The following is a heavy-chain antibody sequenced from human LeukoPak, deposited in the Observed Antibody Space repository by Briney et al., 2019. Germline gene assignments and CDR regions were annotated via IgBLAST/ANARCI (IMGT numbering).Heavy chain of an antibody. V-gene: IGHV3-23*01. J-gene: IGHJ4*02. Sequence: PGGSLRLSCAASGFTFNTYAMSWVRQAPGKGLEWVSAISTGGVNTYYTDSVKGRFTISRDNSKNTLYLQMNSLRVEDTAVYYCARERQQLEGLGNWGQGTLVTVSS. D-gene: IGHD6-13*01. CDR3: ARERQQLEGLGN. CDR2: ISTGGVNT. CDR1: GFTFNTYA.